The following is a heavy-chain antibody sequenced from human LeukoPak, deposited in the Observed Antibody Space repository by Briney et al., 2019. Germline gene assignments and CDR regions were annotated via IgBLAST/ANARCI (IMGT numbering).Heavy chain of an antibody. D-gene: IGHD3-10*01. J-gene: IGHJ4*02. CDR2: IYHSGTT. V-gene: IGHV4-4*02. CDR1: GDSITSHNW. CDR3: ASCLFDYYYFDQ. Sequence: SETLSLTCAVSGDSITSHNWWSWVRQSPGKGLEWIGEIYHSGTTNYSPSLKSRVTISVDKSKNQLSLRLTSVTAADTAIYFCASCLFDYYYFDQWGQGTLVTVSS.